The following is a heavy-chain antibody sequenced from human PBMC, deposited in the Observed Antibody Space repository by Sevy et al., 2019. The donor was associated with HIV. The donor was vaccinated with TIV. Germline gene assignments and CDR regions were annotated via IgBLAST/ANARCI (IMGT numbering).Heavy chain of an antibody. CDR3: AKGTLVVPAVIYYYYGMDV. V-gene: IGHV3-23*01. CDR2: ISHSGGST. CDR1: GFTFSSYA. J-gene: IGHJ6*02. Sequence: GGSLRLSCAASGFTFSSYAMNWVRQASGKGLEWVSAISHSGGSTYYADSVKGRFTISRDNSKNTLYLQMNSLRAEDTAVYYCAKGTLVVPAVIYYYYGMDVWGQGTTVTVSS. D-gene: IGHD2-2*02.